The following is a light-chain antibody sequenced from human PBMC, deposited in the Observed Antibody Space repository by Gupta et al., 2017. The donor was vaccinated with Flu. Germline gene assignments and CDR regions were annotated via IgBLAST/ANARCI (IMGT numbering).Light chain of an antibody. Sequence: SSELTHDLAVSVALGQTVTMTCQGDSLRTYYASWYQQKPGQGPVVVICGRTNRPSGIPDRFSGSSSGNTASLTITGARAEDEADYYCSSRDSSGDYGVFGTGTKVTVV. V-gene: IGLV3-19*01. J-gene: IGLJ1*01. CDR2: GRT. CDR1: SLRTYY. CDR3: SSRDSSGDYGV.